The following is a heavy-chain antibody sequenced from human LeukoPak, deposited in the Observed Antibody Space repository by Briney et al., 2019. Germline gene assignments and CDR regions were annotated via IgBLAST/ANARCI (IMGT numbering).Heavy chain of an antibody. CDR2: MNPNSGNT. J-gene: IGHJ3*02. V-gene: IGHV1-8*03. CDR1: GYTFTSYD. Sequence: ASVKVSCKASGYTFTSYDINWVRQATGQGLEWMGWMNPNSGNTGYAQKFQGRVTITRNTSISTAYMELSSLRSEDTAVYYCARIDPTVNAFDIWGQGTMVTVSS. D-gene: IGHD4-17*01. CDR3: ARIDPTVNAFDI.